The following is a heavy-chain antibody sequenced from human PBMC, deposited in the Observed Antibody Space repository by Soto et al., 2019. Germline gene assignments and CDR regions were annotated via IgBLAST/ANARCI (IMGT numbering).Heavy chain of an antibody. D-gene: IGHD3-3*01. CDR2: FDPEDGET. J-gene: IGHJ4*02. Sequence: ASVKVSCKVSGYTLTELSMHWVRQAPGKGLEWMGGFDPEDGETIYAQKFQGRVTMTEDTSTDTAYMELSSLRSEDTAMYYCTTGQRPLRFLEWLSRYYFDFWGQGTLVTV. CDR3: TTGQRPLRFLEWLSRYYFDF. CDR1: GYTLTELS. V-gene: IGHV1-24*01.